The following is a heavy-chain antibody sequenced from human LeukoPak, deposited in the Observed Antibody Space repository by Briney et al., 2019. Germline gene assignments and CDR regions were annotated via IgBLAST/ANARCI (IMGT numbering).Heavy chain of an antibody. CDR3: ARGRVVLGGWPQYNWFDP. Sequence: SETLSLTCTVSGGSISSSSYYWGWIRQPPGKGLEWIGSIYYSGSTYYNPSLKSRVTISVDTSKNQFSLKLSSVTAADTAVYYCARGRVVLGGWPQYNWFDPWGQGTLVTVSS. CDR2: IYYSGST. V-gene: IGHV4-39*07. D-gene: IGHD6-19*01. J-gene: IGHJ5*02. CDR1: GGSISSSSYY.